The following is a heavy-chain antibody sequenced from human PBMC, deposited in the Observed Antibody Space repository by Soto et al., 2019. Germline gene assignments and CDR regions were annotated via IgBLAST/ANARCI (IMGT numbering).Heavy chain of an antibody. CDR2: ISGSGGST. CDR1: GFTFSSYA. D-gene: IGHD3-3*01. V-gene: IGHV3-23*01. Sequence: PGGSLRLSCAASGFTFSSYAMSWVRQAPGKGLEWVSAISGSGGSTYYADSVKGRFTISRDNSKNTLYLQMNSLRAEDTAVYYCAKDTYYDVWSGEGGYYYGMDVWGQGTTVTVSS. CDR3: AKDTYYDVWSGEGGYYYGMDV. J-gene: IGHJ6*02.